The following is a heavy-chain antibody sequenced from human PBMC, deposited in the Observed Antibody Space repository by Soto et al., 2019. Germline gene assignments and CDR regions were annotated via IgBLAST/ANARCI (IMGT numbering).Heavy chain of an antibody. J-gene: IGHJ3*01. V-gene: IGHV3-33*01. D-gene: IGHD6-19*01. CDR2: IWYDGSEK. CDR1: GFSLGNFG. CDR3: ARAENIAVGGNADALDL. Sequence: QEHLVESGGGVVQPGRSLRLSCAASGFSLGNFGMHWVRQAPGKELEWVAVIWYDGSEKYYADSVKGRFTISRDNLKNILFLQMSSLISEDKAVYFCARAENIAVGGNADALDLWGQGTTVTVSS.